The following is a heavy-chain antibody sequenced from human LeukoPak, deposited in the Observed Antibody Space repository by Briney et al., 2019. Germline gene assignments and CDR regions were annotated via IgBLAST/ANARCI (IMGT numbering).Heavy chain of an antibody. CDR1: GGSISSGDYS. D-gene: IGHD5-12*01. CDR2: IFYSGST. CDR3: ASQRGYSGYPFDY. Sequence: SETLSLTCTVSGGSISSGDYSWSWIRQPPGKGLEWIGYIFYSGSTYYNPSLKSRVTISVDTSKNQFSLKLSSVTAADTAVYYCASQRGYSGYPFDYWGQGTLVTVSS. J-gene: IGHJ4*02. V-gene: IGHV4-30-4*01.